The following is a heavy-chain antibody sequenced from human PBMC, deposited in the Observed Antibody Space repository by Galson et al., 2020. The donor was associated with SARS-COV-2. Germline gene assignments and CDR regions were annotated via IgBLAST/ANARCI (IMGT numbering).Heavy chain of an antibody. Sequence: SVQVSFKASGGAFNTYPVRWVRPATGQELEWMGGLIPMLGTTNFAQKLQGRLTIPADQSTSTAYMELSNLSSEDTAMYYCARDDAVEQQLGRWGQGTLVTVSS. J-gene: IGHJ1*01. CDR2: LIPMLGTT. V-gene: IGHV1-69*13. CDR3: ARDDAVEQQLGR. CDR1: GGAFNTYP. D-gene: IGHD6-13*01.